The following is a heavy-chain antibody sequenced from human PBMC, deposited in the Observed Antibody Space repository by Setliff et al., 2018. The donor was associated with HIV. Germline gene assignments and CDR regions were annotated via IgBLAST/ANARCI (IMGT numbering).Heavy chain of an antibody. V-gene: IGHV4-31*03. D-gene: IGHD6-6*01. CDR3: ARGIAARRKGGYYYYMDV. Sequence: SETLSLTCTVSGGAVSSGGYYWSWIRQLPGKGLEWIGYISYTGSTYYNPSLKSRLTISLDTSKNQFSLRLNSVTAADTAVYYCARGIAARRKGGYYYYMDVWGKGTTVTVS. CDR2: ISYTGST. CDR1: GGAVSSGGYY. J-gene: IGHJ6*03.